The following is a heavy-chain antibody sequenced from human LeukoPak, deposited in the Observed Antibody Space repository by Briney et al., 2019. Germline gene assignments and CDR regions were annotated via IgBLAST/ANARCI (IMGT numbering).Heavy chain of an antibody. V-gene: IGHV3-74*01. D-gene: IGHD1-26*01. CDR2: INSDGSST. CDR1: GFTFSSYW. J-gene: IGHJ6*02. Sequence: GSLGLSCAASGFTFSSYWMHWVRQAPGKGLVWVSRINSDGSSTSYADSVKGRFTISRDNAKNTLYLQMNSLGAEDTAVYYCARDFIAAYSGSYLGMDVWGQGTTVTVSS. CDR3: ARDFIAAYSGSYLGMDV.